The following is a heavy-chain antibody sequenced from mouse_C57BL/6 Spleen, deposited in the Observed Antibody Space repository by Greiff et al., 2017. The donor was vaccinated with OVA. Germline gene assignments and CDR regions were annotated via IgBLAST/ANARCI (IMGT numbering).Heavy chain of an antibody. V-gene: IGHV1-66*01. CDR2: LYPGSGNT. J-gene: IGHJ2*01. Sequence: QVQLQQSGPELVKPGASVKISCKASGYSFTSYYIHWVKQRPGQGLEWIGWLYPGSGNTKYNEKFKGKATLTADTSSSTAYMQLSSLTSEDSAVYYCARRYYYGSSGGFDYWGQGTTLTVSS. CDR1: GYSFTSYY. D-gene: IGHD1-1*01. CDR3: ARRYYYGSSGGFDY.